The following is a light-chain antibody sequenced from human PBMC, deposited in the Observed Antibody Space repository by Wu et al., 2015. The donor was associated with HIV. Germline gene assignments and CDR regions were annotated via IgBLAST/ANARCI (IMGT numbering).Light chain of an antibody. CDR1: QRVSANY. CDR2: GAS. V-gene: IGKV3-20*01. Sequence: EIVLTQSPGILSLSPGERAALSCRASQRVSANYLAWYQQKPGQAPRLLIYGASSRATGIPDRFSGSGSGTDFTLTISRLEPEDFAVYYCQQYGSSPMYTFGQGTKLEIK. J-gene: IGKJ2*01. CDR3: QQYGSSPMYT.